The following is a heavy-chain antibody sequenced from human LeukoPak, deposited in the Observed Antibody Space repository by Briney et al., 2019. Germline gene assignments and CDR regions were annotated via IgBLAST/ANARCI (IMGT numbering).Heavy chain of an antibody. CDR3: ATTYSSSWSGGFWFDP. J-gene: IGHJ5*02. CDR2: IIPIFGTA. Sequence: ASVKVSCKASGGTFSSYAISWVRQAPGQGLEWMGGIIPIFGTANYAQEFQGRVTITADKSTSTAYMELSSLRSDDTAVYYCATTYSSSWSGGFWFDPWGQGTLVTVSS. D-gene: IGHD6-13*01. V-gene: IGHV1-69*06. CDR1: GGTFSSYA.